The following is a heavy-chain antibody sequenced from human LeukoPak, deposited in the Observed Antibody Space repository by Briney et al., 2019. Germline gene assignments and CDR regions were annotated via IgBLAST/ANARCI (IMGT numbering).Heavy chain of an antibody. Sequence: GGSLRLSCAVSGITLSNYGMSWVRLAPGKGLEWVAGISDSGGRTNYADSVKGRFTISRDNSKNTLYLQMNSLRAEDTAVYYCAKNRGHCVDGVCHNYYYMDVWGRGTTVTVSS. D-gene: IGHD2-8*02. CDR2: ISDSGGRT. CDR3: AKNRGHCVDGVCHNYYYMDV. J-gene: IGHJ6*03. V-gene: IGHV3-23*01. CDR1: GITLSNYG.